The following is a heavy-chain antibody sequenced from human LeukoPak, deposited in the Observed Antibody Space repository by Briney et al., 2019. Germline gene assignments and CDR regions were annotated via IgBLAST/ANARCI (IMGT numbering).Heavy chain of an antibody. J-gene: IGHJ4*02. CDR2: ISGSGGST. V-gene: IGHV3-23*01. CDR1: GFTFSSYA. D-gene: IGHD4-17*01. CDR3: AKGAYYGDYGPIDY. Sequence: PGGSLRLSCAASGFTFSSYAMSWVRQAPGKGLEWVSAISGSGGSTYYADSVKGRFTISRNNSKNTLYLQMNSLRAEDTAVYYCAKGAYYGDYGPIDYWGQGTLVTVSS.